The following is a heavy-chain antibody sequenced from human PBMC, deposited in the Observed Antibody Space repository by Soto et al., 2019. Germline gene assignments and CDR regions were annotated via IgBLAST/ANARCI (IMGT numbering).Heavy chain of an antibody. CDR3: ARVSCSDGSCYSVY. CDR1: GYTSTSYD. D-gene: IGHD2-15*01. J-gene: IGHJ4*02. Sequence: GASVKVSCKAPGYTSTSYDINWGRQATGQGLERMGWMNPNRGNTGYAQKFQGRVTMTRNTSICTAYMELSSLRSEDTAVYYCARVSCSDGSCYSVYWGQGTLVTVSS. V-gene: IGHV1-8*01. CDR2: MNPNRGNT.